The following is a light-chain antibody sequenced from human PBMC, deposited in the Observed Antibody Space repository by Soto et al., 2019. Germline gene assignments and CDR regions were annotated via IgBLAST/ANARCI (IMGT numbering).Light chain of an antibody. Sequence: QSALTQPASVSGSPGQSITISCTGTSSDIGAYDYVSWYQQYPGRVPKLLIHEVTNRPSGVSDRFSGSKSGNTASLTISRLQTEDEADYYCSSHAGSSAFYVFGTGTKVT. CDR2: EVT. V-gene: IGLV2-14*01. CDR3: SSHAGSSAFYV. J-gene: IGLJ1*01. CDR1: SSDIGAYDY.